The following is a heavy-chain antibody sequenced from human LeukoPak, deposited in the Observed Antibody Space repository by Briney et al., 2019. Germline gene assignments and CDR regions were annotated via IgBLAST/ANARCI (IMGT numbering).Heavy chain of an antibody. J-gene: IGHJ4*02. Sequence: SQTLSLTCTVSGGSISSGGYYWSWIRQHPGKGLEWIGYIYYSGSTYYNPSLKSRVTISVDTSKNQFSLKLTSVTAADTAVYYCARDLRDGYNVAYFDYWGQGTLVTVSS. D-gene: IGHD5-24*01. V-gene: IGHV4-31*03. CDR3: ARDLRDGYNVAYFDY. CDR2: IYYSGST. CDR1: GGSISSGGYY.